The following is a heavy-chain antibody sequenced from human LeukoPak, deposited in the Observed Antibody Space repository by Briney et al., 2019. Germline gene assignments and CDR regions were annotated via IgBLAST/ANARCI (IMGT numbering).Heavy chain of an antibody. CDR2: IYYSGST. CDR3: ARGGSYYGFDWFDP. D-gene: IGHD1-26*01. V-gene: IGHV4-39*07. J-gene: IGHJ5*02. Sequence: SETLSLTGLVLGGSISISGYSWGWFGHPPGKGREWIGSIYYSGSTYYNPSLKSRVTISVDTSKNQFSLKLSSVTAADTAVYYCARGGSYYGFDWFDPWGQGTLVTVSS. CDR1: GGSISISGYS.